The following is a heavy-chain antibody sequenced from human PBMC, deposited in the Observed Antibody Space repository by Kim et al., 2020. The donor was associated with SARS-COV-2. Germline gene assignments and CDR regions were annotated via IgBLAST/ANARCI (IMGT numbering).Heavy chain of an antibody. D-gene: IGHD3-22*01. CDR2: ISGSGGST. Sequence: GGSLRLSCAASGFTFSSYAMSWVRQAPGKGLEWVSAISGSGGSTYYADSVKGRFTISRDNSKNTLYLQMNSLRAEDTAVYYCAKMVLYYYDISAYYNDAFDIWGQGTMVTVSS. J-gene: IGHJ3*02. CDR1: GFTFSSYA. V-gene: IGHV3-23*01. CDR3: AKMVLYYYDISAYYNDAFDI.